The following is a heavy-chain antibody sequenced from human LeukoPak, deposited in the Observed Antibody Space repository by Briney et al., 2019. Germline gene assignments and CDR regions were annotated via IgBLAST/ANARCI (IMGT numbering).Heavy chain of an antibody. CDR3: AKRRIAAGY. CDR1: GFTFSSYA. J-gene: IGHJ4*02. Sequence: GSLRLSCAASGFTFSSYAMSWVRQAPGKGLEWVSALSGSGGSTYYADSVKGRFTISRDNSEDTLYLQMNSLRAEETAVYYCAKRRIAAGYWGQGTLVTVSS. D-gene: IGHD6-6*01. V-gene: IGHV3-23*01. CDR2: LSGSGGST.